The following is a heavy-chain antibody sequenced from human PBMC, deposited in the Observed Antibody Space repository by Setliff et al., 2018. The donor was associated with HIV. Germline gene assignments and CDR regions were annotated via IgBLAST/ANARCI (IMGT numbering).Heavy chain of an antibody. CDR2: ISGSGGRT. V-gene: IGHV3-23*01. D-gene: IGHD4-17*01. J-gene: IGHJ2*01. CDR1: GFTFNNYA. Sequence: GESLKISCAASGFTFNNYAMSWVRQAPGKGLEWVSDISGSGGRTYYADSVKGRFTISRDSSKNTLYLQMNSLRAEDTAVYYCAKDRTSYGDYVLGPPFDLWGRGTLVTVSS. CDR3: AKDRTSYGDYVLGPPFDL.